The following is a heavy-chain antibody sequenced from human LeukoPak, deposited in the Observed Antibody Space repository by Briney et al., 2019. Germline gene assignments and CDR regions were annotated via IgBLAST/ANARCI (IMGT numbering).Heavy chain of an antibody. CDR2: ISYDGSNK. D-gene: IGHD5-12*01. V-gene: IGHV3-30*18. Sequence: GRSLRLSCAASGFTFSSYGMHWVRQAPGKGLEWVAVISYDGSNKYYADSVKGRFTISRDNSKNTLYLQMNSLRAEDTAVYYCAKDFGATSGYVSAVDYWGQGTLVTVSS. J-gene: IGHJ4*02. CDR3: AKDFGATSGYVSAVDY. CDR1: GFTFSSYG.